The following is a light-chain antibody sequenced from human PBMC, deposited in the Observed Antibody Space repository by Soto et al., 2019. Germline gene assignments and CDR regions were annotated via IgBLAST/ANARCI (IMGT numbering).Light chain of an antibody. J-gene: IGKJ1*01. CDR1: QSISSW. CDR3: QQSNSYPWT. CDR2: KAS. V-gene: IGKV1-5*03. Sequence: IPVSKSPSTVSASVGDRVTITCRASQSISSWLACYQQKPGKAPKLLIDKASSLERGVPSRFSGSESGTEFTLTIICLQPDDGITYNCQQSNSYPWTFGQGTKVDI.